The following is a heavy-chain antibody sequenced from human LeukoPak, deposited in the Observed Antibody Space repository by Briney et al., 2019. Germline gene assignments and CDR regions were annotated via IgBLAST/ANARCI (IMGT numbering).Heavy chain of an antibody. CDR2: IYYSGST. V-gene: IGHV4-59*01. Sequence: SETLSLTCTVSGGSISSYYWSWIRQPPGKGLEWIEYIYYSGSTNYNPSLKSRVTISVDTSKNQFSLKLSSVTAADTAVYYCARRSGPGAFDIWGQGTMVTVSS. CDR3: ARRSGPGAFDI. J-gene: IGHJ3*02. CDR1: GGSISSYY.